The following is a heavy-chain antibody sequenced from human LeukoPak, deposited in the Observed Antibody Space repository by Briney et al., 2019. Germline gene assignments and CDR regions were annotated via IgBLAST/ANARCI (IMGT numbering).Heavy chain of an antibody. Sequence: SETLSLTCAVYGGSFSGYYWSWLRQPPGKGLEWIGEINHSGSTNYNPSLKSRVTISVDTSKNQCSPKLSSVTAADTAVYYCARAARVGAKLYWGQGTLVTVSS. J-gene: IGHJ4*02. CDR2: INHSGST. D-gene: IGHD1-26*01. CDR3: ARAARVGAKLY. CDR1: GGSFSGYY. V-gene: IGHV4-34*01.